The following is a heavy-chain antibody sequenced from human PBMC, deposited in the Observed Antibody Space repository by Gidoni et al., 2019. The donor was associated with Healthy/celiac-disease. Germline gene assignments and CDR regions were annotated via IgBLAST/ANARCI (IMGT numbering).Heavy chain of an antibody. CDR1: GCTFRSYA. CDR2: ISGSGGST. Sequence: EVQLLESGGGLVQPGGSLRLSCAASGCTFRSYAMSLVRQAPGKGLEWVSAISGSGGSTYYADSVKGRFNISRENSKNTLYLQMTSLRAEDTAVYYCAKDPPEVAANGAFDYWGQGTLVTVSS. V-gene: IGHV3-23*01. J-gene: IGHJ4*02. CDR3: AKDPPEVAANGAFDY. D-gene: IGHD2-15*01.